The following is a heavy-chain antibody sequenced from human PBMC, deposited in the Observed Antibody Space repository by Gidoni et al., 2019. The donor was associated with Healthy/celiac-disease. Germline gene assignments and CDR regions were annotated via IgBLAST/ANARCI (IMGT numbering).Heavy chain of an antibody. CDR2: IYPGDSDT. J-gene: IGHJ3*02. D-gene: IGHD5-12*01. Sequence: EVQLVQSRAQVNKPGESLMLPCQGPRSGFTSYWTGWVRQLHGKGLEWMGIIYPGDSDTRYSPSFQGQVTISADKSISTAYLQWSSLKASDTAMYYCARGKVVATILAFDIWGQGTMVTVSS. CDR1: RSGFTSYW. V-gene: IGHV5-51*01. CDR3: ARGKVVATILAFDI.